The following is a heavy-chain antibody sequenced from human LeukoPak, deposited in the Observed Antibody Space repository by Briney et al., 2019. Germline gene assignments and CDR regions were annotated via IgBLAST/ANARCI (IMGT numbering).Heavy chain of an antibody. CDR3: ARERWHCRVNCYSVYYYALDV. V-gene: IGHV1-3*01. CDR2: INPGNGDT. CDR1: GYTFTGYY. J-gene: IGHJ6*02. Sequence: ASVKVSCKASGYTFTGYYMHWVRQAPGQRLEWLGWINPGNGDTKYSQNFQGRVTVTSDTSAATAYVELNSLTSEDTAVYYCARERWHCRVNCYSVYYYALDVWGQGTTVTVSS. D-gene: IGHD2-15*01.